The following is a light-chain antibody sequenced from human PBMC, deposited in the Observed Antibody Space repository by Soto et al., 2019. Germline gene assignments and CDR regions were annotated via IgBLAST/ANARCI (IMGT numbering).Light chain of an antibody. Sequence: QSVLTKPASFSGSPGQSITISCTGTISDVGGYDYVSWYQHHPGKAPKLIIYDVSSRPSGVSNRFSASKSGNTASLTISGLQSDDEADYYCSSYTSSATEVFGSGTKVTVL. CDR2: DVS. J-gene: IGLJ1*01. CDR1: ISDVGGYDY. CDR3: SSYTSSATEV. V-gene: IGLV2-14*03.